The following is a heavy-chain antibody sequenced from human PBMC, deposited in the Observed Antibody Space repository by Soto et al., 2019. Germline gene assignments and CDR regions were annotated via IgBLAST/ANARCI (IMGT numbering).Heavy chain of an antibody. CDR1: GGSISSGGYY. Sequence: SETLSLTCTVSGGSISSGGYYWSWIRQHPGKGLEWIGYIYYSGSTYCNPSLKSRVTISVDTSKNQFSLKLSSVTAADTAVYYCAREPNVLSGVRALGGMDVWGQGTTVTVS. D-gene: IGHD3-10*01. CDR3: AREPNVLSGVRALGGMDV. V-gene: IGHV4-31*03. J-gene: IGHJ6*02. CDR2: IYYSGST.